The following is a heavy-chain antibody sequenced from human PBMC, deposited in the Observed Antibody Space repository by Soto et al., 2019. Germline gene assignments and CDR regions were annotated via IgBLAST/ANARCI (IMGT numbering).Heavy chain of an antibody. CDR3: ASSGAYCGGDCYSPITTGYDYGMDV. J-gene: IGHJ6*02. Sequence: QVQLVQSGAEVKKPGSSVKVSCKASGGTFSSYAISWVRQAPGQGLEWMGGIIPIFGTANYSQKFQGRVTITADESTSTAYMELSSLRSEDTAVYYCASSGAYCGGDCYSPITTGYDYGMDVWGQGTTVTFSS. D-gene: IGHD2-21*02. CDR1: GGTFSSYA. CDR2: IIPIFGTA. V-gene: IGHV1-69*01.